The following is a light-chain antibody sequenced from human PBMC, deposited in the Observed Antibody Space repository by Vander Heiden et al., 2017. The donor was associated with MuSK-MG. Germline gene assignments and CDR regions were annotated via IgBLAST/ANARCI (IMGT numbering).Light chain of an antibody. CDR2: GAS. CDR1: QSVSSN. V-gene: IGKV3-15*01. Sequence: EIVMTQSPATLSVSPGERATLSCRASQSVSSNLAWYQQKPGQAPRLLIYGASSRDIGITARFSGSGYGKGFTLTISRLQYEDFAVYYFQQYNTWPTFGQWVKVGI. CDR3: QQYNTWPT. J-gene: IGKJ1*01.